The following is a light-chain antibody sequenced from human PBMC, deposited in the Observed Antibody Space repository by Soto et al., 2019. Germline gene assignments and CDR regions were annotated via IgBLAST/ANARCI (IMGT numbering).Light chain of an antibody. J-gene: IGKJ4*01. CDR3: QQRSNWPPVT. CDR1: QSVSSY. CDR2: DAS. Sequence: EIVLTQSPATLSLSPGERATLSCRASQSVSSYLAWYQQKPGQAPRLLIYDASNRATGIPARFSGSGSGTDFSLPISSLEPEDFAIYYCQQRSNWPPVTFGGGTKVESK. V-gene: IGKV3-11*01.